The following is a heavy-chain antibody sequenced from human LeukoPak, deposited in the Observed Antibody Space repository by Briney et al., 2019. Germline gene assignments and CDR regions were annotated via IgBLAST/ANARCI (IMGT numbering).Heavy chain of an antibody. CDR3: ARVRGSGWFYDIDY. CDR2: ISFTSGYI. Sequence: PGGSLRLSCAASGFTFSSYSMNWVRQAPGKGLEWVSSISFTSGYIYYADSVRGRFTISRDNAKNSLCLQMNSLRAEDTAVYYCARVRGSGWFYDIDYWGQGTRVTVSS. D-gene: IGHD6-19*01. J-gene: IGHJ4*02. V-gene: IGHV3-21*01. CDR1: GFTFSSYS.